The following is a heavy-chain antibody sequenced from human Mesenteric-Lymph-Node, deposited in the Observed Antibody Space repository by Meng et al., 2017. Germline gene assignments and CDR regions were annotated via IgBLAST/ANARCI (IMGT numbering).Heavy chain of an antibody. V-gene: IGHV1-69*05. CDR2: IIPIFGTA. J-gene: IGHJ4*02. D-gene: IGHD6-19*01. CDR3: ATYSSGWSGVDY. CDR1: GGTFSSHA. Sequence: SVKVSCKASGGTFSSHAISWVRQAPGQGLEWMGGIIPIFGTANYAQKFQGRVTITTDESTSTAYMELSSLRSEDTAVYYCATYSSGWSGVDYWGQGTLVTVSS.